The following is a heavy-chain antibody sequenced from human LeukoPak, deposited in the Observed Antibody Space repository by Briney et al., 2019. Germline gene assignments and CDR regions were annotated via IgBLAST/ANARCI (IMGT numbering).Heavy chain of an antibody. CDR2: ISSSSSYT. CDR3: ARQYCSSTSCYFDY. V-gene: IGHV3-11*03. CDR1: GFTLSDYY. D-gene: IGHD2-2*01. Sequence: PGGSLRLSCAASGFTLSDYYMSCIRQAPGKGLEWVSYISSSSSYTNYADSVKGRFTISRDNAKNSLYLQMNSLRAEDTAVYYCARQYCSSTSCYFDYWGQGTLVTVSS. J-gene: IGHJ4*02.